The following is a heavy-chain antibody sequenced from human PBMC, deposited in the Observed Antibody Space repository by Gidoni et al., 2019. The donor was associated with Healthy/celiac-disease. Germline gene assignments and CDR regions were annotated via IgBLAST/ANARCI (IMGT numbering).Heavy chain of an antibody. D-gene: IGHD3-22*01. CDR3: TTDHYYDSSGPPGVDY. J-gene: IGHJ4*02. CDR2: MNSKADGGTT. Sequence: GGSLRVSCADSGFTFRNAWKSWARQAPGKGRVWFGRMNSKADGGTTDYAAPVKGRFTISRDESKNTLYLQMTSLKPEDTAVYYCTTDHYYDSSGPPGVDYWGQGTLVTVSS. V-gene: IGHV3-15*01. CDR1: GFTFRNAW.